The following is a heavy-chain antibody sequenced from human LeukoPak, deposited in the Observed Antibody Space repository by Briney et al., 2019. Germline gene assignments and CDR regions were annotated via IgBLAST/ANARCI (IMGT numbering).Heavy chain of an antibody. CDR3: AKDEWF. Sequence: GRSLRLSCAASGFTFSSYGMHWVRQAPGKGLEWVAVISYDGSNKYYADSVKGRFTISRDNSKNTLYLQMNSLRAEDTAVYYCAKDEWFGVQGTLVTVSS. CDR1: GFTFSSYG. D-gene: IGHD3-10*01. CDR2: ISYDGSNK. J-gene: IGHJ4*02. V-gene: IGHV3-30*18.